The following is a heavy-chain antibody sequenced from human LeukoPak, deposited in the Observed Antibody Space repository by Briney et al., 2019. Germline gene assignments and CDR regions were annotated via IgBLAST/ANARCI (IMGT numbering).Heavy chain of an antibody. Sequence: GGSLRLSCAASGFTFSSYAMSWVRQAPGKGLEWVSAISGSGGSTYYADSVKGRFTISRDNSKNTLYLQMNSLRAEDTAVYYCTRGRKRYAEIAAADFDYWGQGTLVTVSS. CDR2: ISGSGGST. V-gene: IGHV3-23*01. D-gene: IGHD6-13*01. CDR3: TRGRKRYAEIAAADFDY. CDR1: GFTFSSYA. J-gene: IGHJ4*02.